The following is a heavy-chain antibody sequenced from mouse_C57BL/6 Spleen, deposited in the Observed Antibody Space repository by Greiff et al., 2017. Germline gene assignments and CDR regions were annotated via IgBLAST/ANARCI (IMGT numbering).Heavy chain of an antibody. D-gene: IGHD2-4*01. CDR2: IRNKANNHAT. Sequence: EVKVEESGGGLVQPGGSMKLSCAASGFTFSDAWMDWVRQSPEKGLEWVAEIRNKANNHATYYAESVKGRFTISRDDSKSSVYLQMNSFRAEDTGIYYCTRSTMITRAWFAYWGQGTLVTVSA. V-gene: IGHV6-6*01. CDR1: GFTFSDAW. CDR3: TRSTMITRAWFAY. J-gene: IGHJ3*01.